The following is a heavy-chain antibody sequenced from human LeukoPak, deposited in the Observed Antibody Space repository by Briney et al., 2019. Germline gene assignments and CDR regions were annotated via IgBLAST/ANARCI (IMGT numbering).Heavy chain of an antibody. Sequence: SETLSLTCAVYGGSFSGYYWSWIRQPPGKGLEWIGEINHSGSTNYNPSLKSRITISVDTSKNQFSLKLSSVTAADTAVYYCARYHYDILTGYLGIDYWGQGTLVTVSS. J-gene: IGHJ4*02. V-gene: IGHV4-34*01. CDR3: ARYHYDILTGYLGIDY. D-gene: IGHD3-9*01. CDR1: GGSFSGYY. CDR2: INHSGST.